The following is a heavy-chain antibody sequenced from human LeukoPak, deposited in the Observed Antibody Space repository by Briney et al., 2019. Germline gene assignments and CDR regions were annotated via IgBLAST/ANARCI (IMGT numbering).Heavy chain of an antibody. CDR2: ISGSGGST. CDR1: GFTFSSYA. D-gene: IGHD3-16*01. V-gene: IGHV3-23*01. J-gene: IGHJ6*03. CDR3: AKEGGGFDYYMDV. Sequence: GGSLRLSCAASGFTFSSYAMSWVRQAPGKGLEWVSAISGSGGSTYYADSVKGRFTISRDNSKNTPYLQMNSLRAEDTAVNYCAKEGGGFDYYMDVWGKGTTVTVSS.